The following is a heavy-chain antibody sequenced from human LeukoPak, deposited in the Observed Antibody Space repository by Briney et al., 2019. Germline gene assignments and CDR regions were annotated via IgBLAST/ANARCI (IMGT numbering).Heavy chain of an antibody. CDR3: ARAATMVRGARFGY. D-gene: IGHD3-10*01. Sequence: ASVKVSCKASGYTFTSYDINWVRQATGQGPERMGWMNPNSGNTGYAQKFQGRVTMTRNTSISTAYMELSSLRSEDTAVYYCARAATMVRGARFGYWGQGTLVTVSS. V-gene: IGHV1-8*01. CDR2: MNPNSGNT. J-gene: IGHJ4*02. CDR1: GYTFTSYD.